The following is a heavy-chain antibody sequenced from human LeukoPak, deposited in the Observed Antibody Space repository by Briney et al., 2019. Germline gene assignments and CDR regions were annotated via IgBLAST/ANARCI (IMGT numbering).Heavy chain of an antibody. J-gene: IGHJ4*02. V-gene: IGHV1-2*02. Sequence: GASVKVPCKASGYTFTGYYIHWVRQAPGQGLEWIGWIHPNSGGTNFEQKFQSRVTMTRDSSISTAYMEVSSLRSDDTAVYYCARAPAGGPLRFFDYWGQGTLVTVSS. CDR3: ARAPAGGPLRFFDY. CDR1: GYTFTGYY. D-gene: IGHD3-3*01. CDR2: IHPNSGGT.